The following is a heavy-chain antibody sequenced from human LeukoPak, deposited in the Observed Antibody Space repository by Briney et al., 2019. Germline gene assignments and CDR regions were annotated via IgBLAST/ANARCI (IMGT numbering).Heavy chain of an antibody. Sequence: GGSLRLSCAASGFTFSSYAMSWVRQAPGKGLEWVSGISGSGGSTYYADSVKGRFTISRDNSKNTLYLQMNSLRAEDTAVYYCVSYFDWLSAFDIWGQGTMVTVSS. CDR2: ISGSGGST. D-gene: IGHD3-9*01. J-gene: IGHJ3*02. CDR1: GFTFSSYA. V-gene: IGHV3-23*01. CDR3: VSYFDWLSAFDI.